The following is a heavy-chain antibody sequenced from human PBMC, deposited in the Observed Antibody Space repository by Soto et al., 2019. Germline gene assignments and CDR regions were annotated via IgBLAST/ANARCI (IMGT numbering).Heavy chain of an antibody. CDR2: IKHNGNT. Sequence: PSETLSLTCAVYGGSFSGYYWSWIRQPPGKGLEWIGEIKHNGNTNYNPSLKSRVTISIDTYKNQFSLKLSSVTAADTAVYYCARGKKDILTGYYMRIGYYFDYGGQGTLVTVS. CDR1: GGSFSGYY. J-gene: IGHJ4*02. CDR3: ARGKKDILTGYYMRIGYYFDY. V-gene: IGHV4-34*01. D-gene: IGHD3-9*01.